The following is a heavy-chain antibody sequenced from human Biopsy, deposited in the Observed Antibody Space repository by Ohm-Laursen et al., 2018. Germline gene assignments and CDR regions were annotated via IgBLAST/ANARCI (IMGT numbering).Heavy chain of an antibody. V-gene: IGHV3-66*01. D-gene: IGHD5-24*01. CDR1: AFNVDRNH. CDR3: AGAGGHNF. Sequence: SLRLSCAASAFNVDRNHMNWVRQAPGKGLEWVSMIHGSGRTDYADSVKGRFTVSRDNSKDTVYLQMNALRVDDTAMYYCAGAGGHNFWGQGALVTVSS. J-gene: IGHJ4*02. CDR2: IHGSGRT.